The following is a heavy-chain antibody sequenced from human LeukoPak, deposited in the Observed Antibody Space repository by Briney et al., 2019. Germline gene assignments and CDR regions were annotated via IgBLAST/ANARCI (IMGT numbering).Heavy chain of an antibody. Sequence: GESLKISCKGSGYSFTSYWIGWVRQVPGKGLEWMGIIYPGDSDTRYSPSFQGQVSISADKSISTAYLQWSSLKASDTAMYYCARQGPNYYDSSGYASSDYWGQGTLVTVSS. CDR3: ARQGPNYYDSSGYASSDY. D-gene: IGHD3-22*01. V-gene: IGHV5-51*01. CDR2: IYPGDSDT. J-gene: IGHJ4*02. CDR1: GYSFTSYW.